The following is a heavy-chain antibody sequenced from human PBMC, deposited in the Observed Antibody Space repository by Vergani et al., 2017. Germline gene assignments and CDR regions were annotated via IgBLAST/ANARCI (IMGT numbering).Heavy chain of an antibody. CDR3: ARVSGAVARAPYYYYYYMDV. D-gene: IGHD2-21*01. Sequence: QVQLQESGPGLVKPSETLSLTCTVSGGSISSYYWSWIRQPPGKGLEWIGYIYYSGCTNYNPSLKSRVTISVDTSKNQFSLKLSSVTAADTSVYYCARVSGAVARAPYYYYYYMDVWGKGTTVTVSS. V-gene: IGHV4-59*01. CDR2: IYYSGCT. J-gene: IGHJ6*03. CDR1: GGSISSYY.